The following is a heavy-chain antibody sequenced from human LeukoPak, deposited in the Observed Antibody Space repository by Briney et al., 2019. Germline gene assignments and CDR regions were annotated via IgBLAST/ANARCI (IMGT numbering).Heavy chain of an antibody. CDR2: IWYDGSKK. J-gene: IGHJ4*02. Sequence: PGGSLRLSCAASGFTFSRYDMHWVRQAPGKGLEWVAVIWYDGSKKFYADSVKGRLSISRDNSKNILHLQMNSLRVEDTAVYYCAKVGSVDRAMIDSWGPGTLVTVSS. CDR3: AKVGSVDRAMIDS. CDR1: GFTFSRYD. V-gene: IGHV3-33*06. D-gene: IGHD5-18*01.